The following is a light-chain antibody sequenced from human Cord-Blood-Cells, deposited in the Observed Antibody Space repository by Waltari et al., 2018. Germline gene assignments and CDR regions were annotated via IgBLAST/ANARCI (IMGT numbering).Light chain of an antibody. CDR1: VIYVRSYQP. J-gene: IGLJ3*02. Sequence: QSVLIHPAPDSVSLEQAMTISSTLTVIYVRSYQPFPWYQQHPAKAPKPVIYEGSKRPSGVSNRFSGSKSGNTASLTISGLQAEDEADYYCCSYAGSSRVFGGGTKLTVL. V-gene: IGLV2-23*01. CDR2: EGS. CDR3: CSYAGSSRV.